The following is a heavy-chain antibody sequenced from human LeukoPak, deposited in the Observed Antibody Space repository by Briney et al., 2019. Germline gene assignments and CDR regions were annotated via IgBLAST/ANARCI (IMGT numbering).Heavy chain of an antibody. Sequence: SETLSLTCNVSGGSISSYYWSWIRQPPGKGLEWIGYMYYSGNTNYNPSLKSRVTTSVDTSKSQFSLKLNSVTAADTAVYYCARHTLVGARNAFDIWGQGTMVTVSS. CDR1: GGSISSYY. CDR2: MYYSGNT. V-gene: IGHV4-59*08. J-gene: IGHJ3*02. D-gene: IGHD1-26*01. CDR3: ARHTLVGARNAFDI.